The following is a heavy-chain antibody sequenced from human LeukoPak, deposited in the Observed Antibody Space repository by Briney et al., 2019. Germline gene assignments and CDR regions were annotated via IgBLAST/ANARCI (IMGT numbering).Heavy chain of an antibody. CDR2: ISSSGSTI. D-gene: IGHD6-13*01. CDR3: ARSTAAAGPRFGY. CDR1: GFTFSDYY. J-gene: IGHJ4*02. Sequence: GGSLRLSCAASGFTFSDYYMSWIRQAPGKGLEWVSYISSSGSTIYYADSVKGRFTISRDDAKNSLYLQMNSLRAEDTAMYYCARSTAAAGPRFGYWGQGTLVTVSS. V-gene: IGHV3-11*01.